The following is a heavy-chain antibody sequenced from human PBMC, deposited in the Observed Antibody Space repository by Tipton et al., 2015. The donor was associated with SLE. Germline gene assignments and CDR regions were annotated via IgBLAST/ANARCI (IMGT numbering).Heavy chain of an antibody. D-gene: IGHD5-12*01. CDR1: GFTFSSCG. V-gene: IGHV3-30*18. CDR3: AKDIVATTPIYGMDV. J-gene: IGHJ6*02. CDR2: IWYDGSNK. Sequence: SLRLSCAASGFTFSSCGMHWVRQAPGKGLEWVAVIWYDGSNKYYADSVKGRFTISRDNSKNTLYLQMNSLRAEDTAVYYCAKDIVATTPIYGMDVWGQGTTVTVS.